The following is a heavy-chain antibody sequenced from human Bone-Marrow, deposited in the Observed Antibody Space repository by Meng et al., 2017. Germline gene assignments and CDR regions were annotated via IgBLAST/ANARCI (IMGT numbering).Heavy chain of an antibody. J-gene: IGHJ6*02. CDR2: ISWDGGST. CDR1: GFTFDDYA. V-gene: IGHV3-43D*04. CDR3: AKDGYCSSTSCYHNYYYGMDV. Sequence: GESLKISCAASGFTFDDYAMHWVRQAPGKGLEWVSLISWDGGSTYYADSVKGRFTISRDNSKNSLYLQMNSLGAEDTALYYCAKDGYCSSTSCYHNYYYGMDVWGQGTTVTVSS. D-gene: IGHD2-2*01.